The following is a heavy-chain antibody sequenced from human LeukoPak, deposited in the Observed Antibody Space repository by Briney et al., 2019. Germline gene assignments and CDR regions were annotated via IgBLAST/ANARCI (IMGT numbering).Heavy chain of an antibody. J-gene: IGHJ6*03. CDR3: ARDGPNDILSGFVYYMDV. D-gene: IGHD3-9*01. CDR2: IISSSSYI. V-gene: IGHV3-21*01. CDR1: GFTFGGYT. Sequence: GGSLRLSCAASGFTFGGYTMNWVRQAPGKGREWVSSIISSSSYIYYADSVKGRFTISRDNAKNSLYLQMNSLRAEDTAVYYCARDGPNDILSGFVYYMDVWGKGNTVTVFS.